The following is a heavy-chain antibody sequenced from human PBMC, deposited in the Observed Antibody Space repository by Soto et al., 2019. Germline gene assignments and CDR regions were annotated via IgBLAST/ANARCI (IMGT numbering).Heavy chain of an antibody. Sequence: GGALRLSCAASEFTVSSYYMTWVRQAPGKGLEWVSTIYGGGSTYYADSEKGRFTISKDNSRNTLYLQINSLRAEDTAVYYCARGFDYDAFDYWGQGTLVTVSS. CDR3: ARGFDYDAFDY. V-gene: IGHV3-53*01. CDR2: IYGGGST. D-gene: IGHD4-17*01. CDR1: EFTVSSYY. J-gene: IGHJ4*02.